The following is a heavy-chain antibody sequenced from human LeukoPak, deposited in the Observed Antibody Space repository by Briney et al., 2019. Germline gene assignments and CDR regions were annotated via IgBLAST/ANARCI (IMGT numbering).Heavy chain of an antibody. CDR1: GGSISSYY. V-gene: IGHV4-59*01. J-gene: IGHJ4*02. CDR2: IYYSGST. CDR3: ARLGSSGYYLSY. D-gene: IGHD3-22*01. Sequence: SETLSLTCTVSGGSISSYYWSWVRQPPAKGLEWIGYIYYSGSTNYNPSLKSRVTISVDTSKHQFSLKLSSVTAADTAVYYSARLGSSGYYLSYWGQGTLVTVSS.